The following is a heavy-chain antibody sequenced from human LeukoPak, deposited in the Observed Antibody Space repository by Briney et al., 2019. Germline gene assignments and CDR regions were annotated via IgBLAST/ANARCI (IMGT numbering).Heavy chain of an antibody. CDR3: ARGRYYDSSDALDY. V-gene: IGHV3-30*04. CDR2: ISYDGSNK. D-gene: IGHD3-22*01. J-gene: IGHJ4*02. CDR1: GFTFCSYA. Sequence: PRRSLRLSCAASGFTFCSYAMHRVRQAPGKGLEWVAVISYDGSNKYYADSVKGRFTISRYNSKNTLYLQMNSLRAEDTAVYYCARGRYYDSSDALDYWGQGTLVSVCS.